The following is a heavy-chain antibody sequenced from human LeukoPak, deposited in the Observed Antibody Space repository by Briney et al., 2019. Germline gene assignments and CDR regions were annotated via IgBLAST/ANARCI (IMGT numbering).Heavy chain of an antibody. Sequence: GGSLRLSCAASGFTFSSYWMSLVRQAPGKGLEWVANIKQDGSEKYYVDSVKGRFTISRDNAKNSLYLQMNSLRAEDTAVYYCARDYGDYEGYFDYWGQGTLVTVSS. J-gene: IGHJ4*02. CDR1: GFTFSSYW. CDR2: IKQDGSEK. D-gene: IGHD4-17*01. V-gene: IGHV3-7*01. CDR3: ARDYGDYEGYFDY.